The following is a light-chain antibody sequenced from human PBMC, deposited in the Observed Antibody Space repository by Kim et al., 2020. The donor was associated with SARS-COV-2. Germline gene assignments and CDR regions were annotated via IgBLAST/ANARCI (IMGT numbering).Light chain of an antibody. CDR2: DNN. CDR3: GTWDSSLSAVV. V-gene: IGLV1-51*01. CDR1: SSNIGNNY. Sequence: QSVLTQPPSVSAAPGQKVSIPCSGGSSNIGNNYVSWYQQFPGTAPKLLIYDNNKRPSGIPDRFSDSKSGTSATLGITGLQTGDEADYYCGTWDSSLSAVVFGGGTQLTVL. J-gene: IGLJ3*02.